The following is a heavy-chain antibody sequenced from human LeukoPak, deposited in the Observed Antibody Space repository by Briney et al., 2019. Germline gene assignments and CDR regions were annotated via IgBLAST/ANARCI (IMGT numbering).Heavy chain of an antibody. V-gene: IGHV4-4*07. Sequence: SETLSLTCTVSGGSISSYSWSWIRQPAGKGLEWIGHIYTSGTTNDNPSLKSRVTISVDKSKNQLSLKLGSVTAADTAVYYCAKDKMDIGSDAFDIWGQGTMLTVSS. CDR2: IYTSGTT. J-gene: IGHJ3*02. CDR3: AKDKMDIGSDAFDI. CDR1: GGSISSYS. D-gene: IGHD1-14*01.